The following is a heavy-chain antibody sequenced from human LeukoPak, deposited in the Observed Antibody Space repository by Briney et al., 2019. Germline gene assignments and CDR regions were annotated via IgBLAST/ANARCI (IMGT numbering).Heavy chain of an antibody. CDR2: INPKSGGA. Sequence: ASVKVSCKASGYAFTGYYMHWVRQAPGQGLEWMGWINPKSGGADCPQKFQGRDTMTRDTSVSTAYLELSRLTYDDTAVYYCAREYTYYDVLTGYDSMYYFDYWGQGTLVTVSS. D-gene: IGHD3-9*01. J-gene: IGHJ4*02. CDR3: AREYTYYDVLTGYDSMYYFDY. V-gene: IGHV1-2*02. CDR1: GYAFTGYY.